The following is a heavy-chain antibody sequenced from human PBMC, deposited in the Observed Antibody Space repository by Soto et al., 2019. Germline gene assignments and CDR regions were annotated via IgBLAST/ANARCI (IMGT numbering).Heavy chain of an antibody. CDR2: ISPSGGSP. CDR1: GYSFTYYY. CDR3: ASYDSGSYTSYYYYYMDV. V-gene: IGHV1-46*01. J-gene: IGHJ6*03. D-gene: IGHD3-10*01. Sequence: QVQLVQSGAAVRKPGTSVMLSYKASGYSFTYYYIHWVRQAPGQGLEWMGIISPSGGSPSYAQKFLGRVTMTSDKSTSTVYMELSSLRSEDTAVYYCASYDSGSYTSYYYYYMDVWGKGTTVTVSS.